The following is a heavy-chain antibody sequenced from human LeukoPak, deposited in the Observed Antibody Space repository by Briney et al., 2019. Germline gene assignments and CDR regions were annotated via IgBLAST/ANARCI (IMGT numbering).Heavy chain of an antibody. CDR3: ARYSCTSGTCYYFDY. CDR2: IYSSGST. D-gene: IGHD2-15*01. J-gene: IGHJ4*02. CDR1: GGSISSYY. Sequence: SETLSLTCTVSGGSISSYYWSWIRQPPGKGLEWIGYIYSSGSTQYNPSLKSRVTISVDTSKNQFSLKLSSVTAADTAVYSCARYSCTSGTCYYFDYWGQGILVTVSS. V-gene: IGHV4-59*01.